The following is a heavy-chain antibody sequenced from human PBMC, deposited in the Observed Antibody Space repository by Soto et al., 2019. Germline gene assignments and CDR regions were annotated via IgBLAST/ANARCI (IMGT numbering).Heavy chain of an antibody. J-gene: IGHJ5*02. V-gene: IGHV4-34*01. CDR2: INHSGST. D-gene: IGHD3-16*02. CDR3: ARGLYYDYVWGSYRKFDH. Sequence: XETLSLACAVGGGSFSGYSWSWTRQPPGRGLEWIGEINHSGSTNYNPSLKSRVTISVDTSKNQFPLKLSSVTAADTAVYYCARGLYYDYVWGSYRKFDHWGQGTLVTVSS. CDR1: GGSFSGYS.